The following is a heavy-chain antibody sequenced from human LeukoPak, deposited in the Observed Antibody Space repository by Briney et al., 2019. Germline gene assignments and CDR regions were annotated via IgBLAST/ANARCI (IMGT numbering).Heavy chain of an antibody. J-gene: IGHJ4*02. V-gene: IGHV4-34*01. CDR1: GGSISGYY. D-gene: IGHD6-13*01. CDR3: ARHKGAAAGSPDTGFDY. Sequence: SETLSLTCTVSGGSISGYYWSWIRQPPGKGLEWIGEINHSGSTNYNPSLKSRVTISVDTSKNQFSLKLSSVTAADTAVYYCARHKGAAAGSPDTGFDYWGQGTLVTVSS. CDR2: INHSGST.